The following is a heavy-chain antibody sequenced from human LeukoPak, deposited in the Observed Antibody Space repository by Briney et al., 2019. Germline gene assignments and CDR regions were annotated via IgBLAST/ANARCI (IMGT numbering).Heavy chain of an antibody. CDR1: GFTFSSYS. CDR2: ISSSSSYI. J-gene: IGHJ4*02. D-gene: IGHD3-3*01. Sequence: GGSLRLSCAASGFTFSSYSMNWVRQAPGKGLEWVSFISSSSSYIYYADSVKGRFTISRDNAKNSLYLQMNSLRAEDTAVYYCARFSYDFWSGYPEDFDYWGQGTLVTVSS. CDR3: ARFSYDFWSGYPEDFDY. V-gene: IGHV3-21*01.